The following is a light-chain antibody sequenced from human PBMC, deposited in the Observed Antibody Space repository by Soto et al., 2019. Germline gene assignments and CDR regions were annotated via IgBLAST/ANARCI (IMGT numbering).Light chain of an antibody. CDR1: QGISSY. CDR2: AAS. J-gene: IGKJ2*01. V-gene: IGKV1-8*01. CDR3: QQYYSYPYT. Sequence: IQMTQSPSSFSASTGDRVTITCRASQGISSYLAWYQQKPGKAPNLLIYAASTLQSGVPSRFSGSGSGTDFTLTISCLQSEDFATYYCQQYYSYPYTFGQGTKLEI.